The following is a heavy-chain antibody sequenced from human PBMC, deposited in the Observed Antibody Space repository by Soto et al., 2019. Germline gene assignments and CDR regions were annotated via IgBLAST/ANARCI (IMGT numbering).Heavy chain of an antibody. CDR2: ISYDGSNK. CDR3: PRGRYGDYSLGGGGYYNGMDV. J-gene: IGHJ6*02. CDR1: GFTLSSYA. Sequence: QVQLVESGGGVVQPGRSLRVSCAASGFTLSSYAMHWVRQAPGKGLEWVAVISYDGSNKYYADSVKGRFTISRDSSKNTLYVQMTSLRAEDKAVYYCPRGRYGDYSLGGGGYYNGMDVWGQGTTVTVSS. D-gene: IGHD4-17*01. V-gene: IGHV3-30-3*01.